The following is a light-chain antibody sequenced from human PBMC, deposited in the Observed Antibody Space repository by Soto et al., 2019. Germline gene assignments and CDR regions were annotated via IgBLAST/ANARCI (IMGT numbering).Light chain of an antibody. CDR3: QQYNNWPLT. CDR2: DVS. J-gene: IGKJ4*01. Sequence: EIVMTQSPATLSVSPGERATLSCWASQSVSSNLAWYQQKPGQAPRLLIYDVSTRATGIPTRFSGSGSGTEFTLTISSLQSEDFAAYYCQQYNNWPLTFGGGTRWIS. CDR1: QSVSSN. V-gene: IGKV3D-15*01.